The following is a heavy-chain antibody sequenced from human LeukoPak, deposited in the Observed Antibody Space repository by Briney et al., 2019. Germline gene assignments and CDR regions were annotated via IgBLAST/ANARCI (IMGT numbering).Heavy chain of an antibody. Sequence: PGGSLRLSXAASGFTFDDYGMSWVRQAPGKGLEWVSGINWNGGSTGYADSVKGRFTISRDNAKNSLYLQMNSLRAEDTALYYCARVNPGYYYMDVWGKGTTVTVSS. D-gene: IGHD1-14*01. J-gene: IGHJ6*03. V-gene: IGHV3-20*04. CDR2: INWNGGST. CDR1: GFTFDDYG. CDR3: ARVNPGYYYMDV.